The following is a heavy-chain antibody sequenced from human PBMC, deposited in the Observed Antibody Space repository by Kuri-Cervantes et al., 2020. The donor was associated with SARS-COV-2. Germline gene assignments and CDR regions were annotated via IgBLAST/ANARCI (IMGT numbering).Heavy chain of an antibody. D-gene: IGHD2-2*01. CDR1: GFTFSSYA. V-gene: IGHV3-21*01. Sequence: GGSLRLSCAASGFTFSSYAMSWVRQAPGKGLECVSSISSSSSYIYYADSVKGRFTISRDNAKNSLYLQMNSLRAEDTAVYYCARGREANQLPPVYWGQGTLVTVSS. CDR3: ARGREANQLPPVY. CDR2: ISSSSSYI. J-gene: IGHJ4*02.